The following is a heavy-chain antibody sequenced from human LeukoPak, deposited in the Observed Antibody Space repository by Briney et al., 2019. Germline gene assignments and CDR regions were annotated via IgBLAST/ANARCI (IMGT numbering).Heavy chain of an antibody. Sequence: GWSLRLSCAASGFTFSTYAMSWVRLAPGKGLEWVSGISGSGGSTYYADSVKGRFTSSRDNSNTTLYVQMNSLRVEDTAVYYCAKSGGLSGSGRLAMDVWGQGTTVTVSS. CDR2: ISGSGGST. CDR3: AKSGGLSGSGRLAMDV. V-gene: IGHV3-23*01. D-gene: IGHD3-10*01. CDR1: GFTFSTYA. J-gene: IGHJ6*02.